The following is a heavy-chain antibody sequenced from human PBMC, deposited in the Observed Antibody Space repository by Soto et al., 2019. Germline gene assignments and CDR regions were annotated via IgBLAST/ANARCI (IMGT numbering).Heavy chain of an antibody. Sequence: QLQLQESGPGLVKPSETLSLTCTVSGGSISSSRYYWGWIRQPPGKGLAWIGSIYYSGSTYYNPSRKSRVTLSVDTSKNQFSLRLSSVTAADTAVYYCARDYGDYVDYFDYWGQGTLVTVCS. J-gene: IGHJ4*02. CDR1: GGSISSSRYY. V-gene: IGHV4-39*02. CDR2: IYYSGST. D-gene: IGHD4-17*01. CDR3: ARDYGDYVDYFDY.